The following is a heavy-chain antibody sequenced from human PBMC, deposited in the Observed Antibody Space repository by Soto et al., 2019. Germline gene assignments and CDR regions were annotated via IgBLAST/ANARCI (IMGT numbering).Heavy chain of an antibody. V-gene: IGHV4-39*01. Sequence: QLQLQESGPGLVKPSETLPLTCTVSGGSISSSSYYWGWIRQPPGKGLEWIGSIYYSGSTYYNPSHKSRVTISVDTSKNQFSLKLSSVTAADTAVYYCVVEMATIFYFDYWGQGTLVTVSS. CDR2: IYYSGST. J-gene: IGHJ4*02. CDR3: VVEMATIFYFDY. D-gene: IGHD5-12*01. CDR1: GGSISSSSYY.